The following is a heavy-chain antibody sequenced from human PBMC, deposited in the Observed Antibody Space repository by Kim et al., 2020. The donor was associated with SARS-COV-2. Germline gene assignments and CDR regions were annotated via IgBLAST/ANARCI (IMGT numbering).Heavy chain of an antibody. D-gene: IGHD6-19*01. Sequence: ASVKVSCKASGYTFTGYYMHWVRQAPGQGLEWMGWINPNSGGTNYAQKFQGRVTMTRDTSISTAYMELSRLRSDDTAVYYCARVAAGQWLVPDYYYGMDVWGQGTTVTVSS. J-gene: IGHJ6*02. CDR3: ARVAAGQWLVPDYYYGMDV. V-gene: IGHV1-2*02. CDR1: GYTFTGYY. CDR2: INPNSGGT.